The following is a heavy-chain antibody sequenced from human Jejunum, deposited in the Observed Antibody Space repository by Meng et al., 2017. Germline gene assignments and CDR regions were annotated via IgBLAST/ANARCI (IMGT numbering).Heavy chain of an antibody. CDR2: SFHSRTT. D-gene: IGHD3-10*01. Sequence: HVKLKDLRSCRVKPWGSLSPAVRSHGGPNNSSSWWIWARKTPGQGLEWIGDSFHSRTTNYNPSLMSRLTMSVATSKTQFSLTLTSVTAAETAVYFCASRPVRIRTYSFDCWGQGTLVTVSS. J-gene: IGHJ4*02. CDR1: GGPNNSSSW. V-gene: IGHV4-4*02. CDR3: ASRPVRIRTYSFDC.